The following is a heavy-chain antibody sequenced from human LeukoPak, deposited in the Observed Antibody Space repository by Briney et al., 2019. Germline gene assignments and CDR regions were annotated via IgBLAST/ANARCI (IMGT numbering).Heavy chain of an antibody. Sequence: GGSLRLSCAASGFTVSSIYMSWVRQAPGKGLEWVSVIYSGGSTYYADSVKGRFTISRDNSNNTLYLQMNSLRAEDTAVYYCATRLCTIAACRASSYKSLDVWGKGTTVTVSS. CDR1: GFTVSSIY. CDR2: IYSGGST. V-gene: IGHV3-53*01. D-gene: IGHD2-8*01. J-gene: IGHJ6*04. CDR3: ATRLCTIAACRASSYKSLDV.